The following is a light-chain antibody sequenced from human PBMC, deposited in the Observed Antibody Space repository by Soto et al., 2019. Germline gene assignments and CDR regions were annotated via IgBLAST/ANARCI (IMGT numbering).Light chain of an antibody. CDR1: SSDVGGYNY. Sequence: QPVLTQPASVSGSPGQSITISCTGTSSDVGGYNYVSWYQQHPGKAPKLMIYDVSNRPSGVSNRFSGSKSGNTASLTISGLQAEDEADYYCSSHTSSSTPVVFGGGTQLTVL. CDR3: SSHTSSSTPVV. J-gene: IGLJ2*01. CDR2: DVS. V-gene: IGLV2-14*01.